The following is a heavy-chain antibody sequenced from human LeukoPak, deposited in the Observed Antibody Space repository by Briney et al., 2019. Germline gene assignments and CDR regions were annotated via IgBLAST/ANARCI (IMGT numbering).Heavy chain of an antibody. Sequence: RASETLSLTCGVSGGSFSAYYWSWIRQPPGKGLELIGEINHSGRTNYNPSLKSRVTISVDTSKNQFSLNLSSVTAADTAVYYRARSPLTGNYGDWFDPWGQGTLVIVSS. J-gene: IGHJ5*02. CDR3: ARSPLTGNYGDWFDP. D-gene: IGHD3-9*01. CDR2: INHSGRT. CDR1: GGSFSAYY. V-gene: IGHV4-34*01.